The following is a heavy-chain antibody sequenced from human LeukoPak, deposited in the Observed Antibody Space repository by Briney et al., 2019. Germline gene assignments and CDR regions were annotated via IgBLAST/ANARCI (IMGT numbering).Heavy chain of an antibody. CDR1: GFTFSSYS. D-gene: IGHD1-1*01. CDR2: ISSTSSTI. Sequence: PGGSLRLSRAPPGFTFSSYSMSWVRQAPGKGLEWVSYISSTSSTIYYADSVKGRFTISRDNAKNSLYLQMNSLRDEDTAVYYCARSGNYDCWGQGTLVTVSS. J-gene: IGHJ4*02. V-gene: IGHV3-48*02. CDR3: ARSGNYDC.